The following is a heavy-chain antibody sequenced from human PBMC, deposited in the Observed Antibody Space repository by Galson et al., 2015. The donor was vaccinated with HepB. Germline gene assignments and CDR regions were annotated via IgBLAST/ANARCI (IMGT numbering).Heavy chain of an antibody. CDR2: INPKSGDT. CDR1: GHTFTGYY. Sequence: SVKVSCKASGHTFTGYYIHWVRQAPGQGLEWMGWINPKSGDTRYAQKFQGRVTMTRDTSISTAYMELNRLTSDDTAVFYCAGDRTGFRDAFDMWGLGTMVTVSS. D-gene: IGHD3-9*01. V-gene: IGHV1-2*02. CDR3: AGDRTGFRDAFDM. J-gene: IGHJ3*02.